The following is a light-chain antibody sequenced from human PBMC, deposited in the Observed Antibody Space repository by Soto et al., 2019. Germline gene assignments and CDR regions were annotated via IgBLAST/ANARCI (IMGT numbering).Light chain of an antibody. V-gene: IGKV1-9*01. CDR2: AAS. CDR3: QQLNSYPPT. J-gene: IGKJ5*01. CDR1: QGISSY. Sequence: DIPLTQSPSFLSASVGDRVTITCRASQGISSYLAWYQQKPGKAPKLLIYAASTLQSGVPSRFSGSGSGTEFTLTISSLQPEDFATYYCQQLNSYPPTFGQGTRLEMK.